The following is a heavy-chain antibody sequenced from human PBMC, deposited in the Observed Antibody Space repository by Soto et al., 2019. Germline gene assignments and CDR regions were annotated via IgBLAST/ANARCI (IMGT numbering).Heavy chain of an antibody. V-gene: IGHV3-30-3*01. J-gene: IGHJ1*01. CDR3: ARGQQGLEH. CDR2: VSNDGRNK. Sequence: QVQLLESGGGVVQPGRSLRLSCAASGFTFSSYAMHWVRQPPGKGLEWVAVVSNDGRNKFYADSVRGRFTISRDNSKNTLYREMDSLGVEDTGVFYCARGQQGLEHWGQGILVLVSP. CDR1: GFTFSSYA.